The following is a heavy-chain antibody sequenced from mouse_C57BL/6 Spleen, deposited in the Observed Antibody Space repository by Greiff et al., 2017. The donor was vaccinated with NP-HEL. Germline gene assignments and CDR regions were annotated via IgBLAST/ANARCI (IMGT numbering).Heavy chain of an antibody. CDR1: GSTFTDYN. Sequence: VVEPGASVTMSCKASGSTFTDYNMHWVKQSHGKSLEWIGYINPNNGGTSYNQKFKGKATLTVNKSSSTAYMELRSLTSEDSAVYYCANELGRRFAYWGQGTLVTVSA. J-gene: IGHJ3*01. V-gene: IGHV1-22*01. D-gene: IGHD4-1*01. CDR3: ANELGRRFAY. CDR2: INPNNGGT.